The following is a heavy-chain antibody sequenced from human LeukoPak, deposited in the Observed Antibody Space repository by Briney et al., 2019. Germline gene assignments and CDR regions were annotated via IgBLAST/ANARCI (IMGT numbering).Heavy chain of an antibody. D-gene: IGHD5-24*01. CDR2: IKQDGSEK. Sequence: GGSLRLSCAASGFTFSSYWMSWVRQAPGKGLEWVANIKQDGSEKYYVDSVKGRFTISRDNAKNSLYLQMNSLRAEDTAVYYCAREGRRWLQYYFDYWGQGTLVTVSS. CDR1: GFTFSSYW. V-gene: IGHV3-7*01. CDR3: AREGRRWLQYYFDY. J-gene: IGHJ4*02.